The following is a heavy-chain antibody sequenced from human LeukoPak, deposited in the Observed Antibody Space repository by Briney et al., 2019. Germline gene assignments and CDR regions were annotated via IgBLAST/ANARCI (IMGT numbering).Heavy chain of an antibody. V-gene: IGHV3-30*02. J-gene: IGHJ4*02. D-gene: IGHD6-6*01. CDR3: AKDKGIAARFPFDY. Sequence: PGGSLRLSCAASGFTFSSYGMHWVRQAPGKGLEWVAFIRYDGSNKYYADSVKGRFTISRDNSKNTLYLQMNSLRAEDTAVYYCAKDKGIAARFPFDYWGQGTLVTVSS. CDR1: GFTFSSYG. CDR2: IRYDGSNK.